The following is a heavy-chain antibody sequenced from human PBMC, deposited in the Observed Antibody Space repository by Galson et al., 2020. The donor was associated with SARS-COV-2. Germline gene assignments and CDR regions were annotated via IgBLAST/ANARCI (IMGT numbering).Heavy chain of an antibody. V-gene: IGHV3-15*07. D-gene: IGHD6-19*01. CDR3: TTAHRERWLVSYYYYYGGMDV. J-gene: IGHJ6*01. CDR2: IKSKTDGGTT. Sequence: GGSLRLSCAASGFTFSNAWMNWVRQAPGKGLEWVGRIKSKTDGGTTDYAAPVKGRFTISRDDSKNTLYLQMNSLKTEDTAVYYCTTAHRERWLVSYYYYYGGMDVWGQGTTVTVSS. CDR1: GFTFSNAW.